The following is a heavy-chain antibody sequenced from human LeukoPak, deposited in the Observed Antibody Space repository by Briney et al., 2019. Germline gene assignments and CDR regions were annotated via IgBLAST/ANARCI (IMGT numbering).Heavy chain of an antibody. CDR1: GYSISSGYY. J-gene: IGHJ4*02. V-gene: IGHV4-38-2*02. Sequence: PSETLSLTCIVSGYSISSGYYWGWIRQPPGKGLEWIGNIYHSGITYYNLCNPSLKSRVIISVDTSKNHFSLKLSSVTAADTAVYFCATLLSSSYYFDYWGQGTLVTVSS. CDR2: IYHSGIT. CDR3: ATLLSSSYYFDY. D-gene: IGHD3-10*02.